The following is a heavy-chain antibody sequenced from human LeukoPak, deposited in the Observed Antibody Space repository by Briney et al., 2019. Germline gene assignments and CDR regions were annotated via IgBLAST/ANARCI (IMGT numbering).Heavy chain of an antibody. J-gene: IGHJ4*02. D-gene: IGHD2-2*01. Sequence: GRSLRLSCAASGFTFTSYGMHWVRQAPGKGLEWVAVISYDGNNEYYADSVKGRFTISRDNSKNTLYLQMNSPRTEDTAVYYYAKDSLVYCSSTSCHKGYFDYWGQGTLVTVSA. CDR2: ISYDGNNE. V-gene: IGHV3-30*18. CDR1: GFTFTSYG. CDR3: AKDSLVYCSSTSCHKGYFDY.